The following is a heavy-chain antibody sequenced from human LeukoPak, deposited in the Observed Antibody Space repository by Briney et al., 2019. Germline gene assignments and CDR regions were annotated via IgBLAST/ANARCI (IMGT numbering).Heavy chain of an antibody. CDR3: ARASMVRGVIAKGDWFDP. CDR1: GYTFTGYY. V-gene: IGHV1-2*04. CDR2: INPNSGGT. D-gene: IGHD3-10*01. Sequence: VSVKVSCKASGYTFTGYYMHWVRQAPGQGLEWMGWINPNSGGTNYAQKFQGWVTMTRDTSISTAYMELSRLRSDDTAVYYCARASMVRGVIAKGDWFDPWGQGTLVTVSS. J-gene: IGHJ5*02.